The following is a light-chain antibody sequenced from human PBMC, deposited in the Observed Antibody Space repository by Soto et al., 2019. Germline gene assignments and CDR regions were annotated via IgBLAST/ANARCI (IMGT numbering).Light chain of an antibody. J-gene: IGKJ1*01. V-gene: IGKV3-15*01. CDR2: GAS. CDR3: QQYNNWPPWT. CDR1: QSVSRN. Sequence: EIVMTQSPATQSVSPGERATLSCRASQSVSRNLTWYQQKPGQAPRLLIYGASTRATGIPARFSGSGSGTEFILTISSLQSEDFAVYYCQQYNNWPPWTFGQGTKVEIK.